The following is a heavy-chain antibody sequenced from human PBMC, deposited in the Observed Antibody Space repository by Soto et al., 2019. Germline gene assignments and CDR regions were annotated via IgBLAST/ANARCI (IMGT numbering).Heavy chain of an antibody. CDR1: GYTFTNYY. D-gene: IGHD6-13*01. V-gene: IGHV1-46*01. CDR2: INPTSGST. CDR3: ARDLAAGDH. J-gene: IGHJ4*02. Sequence: QGQLVQSGAEVKKPGASVKVSCKASGYTFTNYYIHWVRQAPGQGLEWMGIINPTSGSTNYAQKFQGRVTLTYDTSTTTVYMELSGLRSEDTAVLYCARDLAAGDHWGQGTLVTVSS.